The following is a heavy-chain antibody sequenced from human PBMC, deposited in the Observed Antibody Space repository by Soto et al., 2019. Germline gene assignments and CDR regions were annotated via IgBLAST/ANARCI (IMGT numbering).Heavy chain of an antibody. CDR2: TYYRSKWYN. D-gene: IGHD6-13*01. CDR3: ARGIGSSWYSHYYYGMDG. V-gene: IGHV6-1*01. Sequence: SQTLSLTCVISGDSVSSNSAAWNWIRQSPSRGLEWLGRTYYRSKWYNDYAVSVKSRITINPDTSKNQFSLQLNSVTPEDTAVYYCARGIGSSWYSHYYYGMDGWGQGTTVTVAS. CDR1: GDSVSSNSAA. J-gene: IGHJ6*01.